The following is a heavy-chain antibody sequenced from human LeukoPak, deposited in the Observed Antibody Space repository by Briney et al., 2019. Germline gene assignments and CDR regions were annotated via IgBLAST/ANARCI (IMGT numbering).Heavy chain of an antibody. CDR1: GGSISSGGYY. CDR3: ARAIQLWLPYNWFDP. J-gene: IGHJ5*02. Sequence: ESGPTLVKPSQTLSLTCTVSGGSISSGGYYWSWIRQHPGKGLEWIGYIYYSGSTYYNLSLKSRVTISVDTSKNQFSLKLSSVTAADTAVYYCARAIQLWLPYNWFDPWGQGTLVTVSS. CDR2: IYYSGST. V-gene: IGHV4-31*03. D-gene: IGHD5-18*01.